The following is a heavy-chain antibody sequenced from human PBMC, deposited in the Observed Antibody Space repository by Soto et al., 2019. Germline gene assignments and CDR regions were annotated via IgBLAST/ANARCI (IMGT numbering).Heavy chain of an antibody. D-gene: IGHD6-13*01. CDR3: AGHVGYSSSYNAY. Sequence: SETLSLTCTVSGGSISSSTYYWGWIRQPPGKGLEWIGSIYYSGSTYYNPSLKSRVTISVHASKNQFSLKLSSVTAADTVVYYCAGHVGYSSSYNAYWGQGTLVTVSP. J-gene: IGHJ4*02. V-gene: IGHV4-39*01. CDR1: GGSISSSTYY. CDR2: IYYSGST.